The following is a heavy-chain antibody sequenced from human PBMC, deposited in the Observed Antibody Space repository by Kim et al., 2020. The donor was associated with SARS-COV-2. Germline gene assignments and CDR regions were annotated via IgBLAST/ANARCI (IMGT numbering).Heavy chain of an antibody. Sequence: GSLRLSCAASGFTFSSYAMSWVRQAPGKGLEWVSAISGSGGSTYYADSVKGRFTISRDNSKNTLYLQMNSLRAEDTAVYYCAKDILVGEDYYYYMDVWGKGTTVTVSS. CDR3: AKDILVGEDYYYYMDV. CDR2: ISGSGGST. J-gene: IGHJ6*03. V-gene: IGHV3-23*01. D-gene: IGHD3-16*01. CDR1: GFTFSSYA.